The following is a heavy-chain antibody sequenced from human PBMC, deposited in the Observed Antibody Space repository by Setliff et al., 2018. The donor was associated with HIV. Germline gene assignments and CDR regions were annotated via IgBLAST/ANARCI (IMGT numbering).Heavy chain of an antibody. CDR1: GGSISTYF. J-gene: IGHJ4*01. D-gene: IGHD3-3*01. V-gene: IGHV4-59*01. CDR3: APGEGVASTYYHD. Sequence: LPETLSLTCTVSGGSISTYFWSWVRQTPGKGLEWIGYIYYTGSTSYNPSFRSRVTISVDTSKNQFSLMLDSVTAADTAVYFCAPGEGVASTYYHDWGQGTQVTVSS. CDR2: IYYTGST.